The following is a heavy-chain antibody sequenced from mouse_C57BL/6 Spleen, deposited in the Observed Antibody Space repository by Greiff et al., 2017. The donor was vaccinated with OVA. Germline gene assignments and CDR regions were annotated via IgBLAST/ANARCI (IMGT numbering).Heavy chain of an antibody. D-gene: IGHD2-5*01. V-gene: IGHV5-9-1*02. J-gene: IGHJ4*01. CDR1: GFTFSSYA. CDR2: ISSGGDYI. CDR3: TRDYYSNYDAMDY. Sequence: EVMLVESGEGLVKPGGSLKLSCAASGFTFSSYAMSWVRQTPEKRLEWVAYISSGGDYIYYADTVKGRFTISRDNARNTLYLQMSSLKSEDTAMYYCTRDYYSNYDAMDYWGQGTSVTVSS.